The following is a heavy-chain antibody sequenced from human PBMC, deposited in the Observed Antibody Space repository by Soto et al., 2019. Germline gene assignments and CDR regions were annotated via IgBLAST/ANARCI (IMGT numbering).Heavy chain of an antibody. CDR1: GFTFSDYY. D-gene: IGHD5-12*01. J-gene: IGHJ4*02. V-gene: IGHV3-11*01. CDR2: ITSSGSSG. CDR3: ARSDSGYDSLDY. Sequence: QVQLVESGGALVKPGESLRLSCAASGFTFSDYYMNWLRQAPGKGLEWVSYITSSGSSGYYADSVKGRFTISRDNAKNTLYLQMDGLRAEDTAVYYRARSDSGYDSLDYWGQGTLVTVSS.